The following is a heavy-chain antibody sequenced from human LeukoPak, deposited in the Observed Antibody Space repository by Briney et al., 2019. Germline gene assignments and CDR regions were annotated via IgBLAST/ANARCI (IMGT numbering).Heavy chain of an antibody. V-gene: IGHV4-59*08. D-gene: IGHD6-13*01. CDR2: VYYSGST. CDR3: VRHGATAAAGTFDY. J-gene: IGHJ4*02. CDR1: GGSISSYY. Sequence: SETLSLTCTVSGGSISSYYWSWIRQPPGEGLQWIGYVYYSGSTSYNPSLKSRVTISVDTSKNQFSLRLTSVTAADTAVYYCVRHGATAAAGTFDYWGQGALVTVSS.